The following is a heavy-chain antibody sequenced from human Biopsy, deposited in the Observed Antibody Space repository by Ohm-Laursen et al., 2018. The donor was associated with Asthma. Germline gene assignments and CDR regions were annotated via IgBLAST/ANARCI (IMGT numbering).Heavy chain of an antibody. J-gene: IGHJ5*02. CDR2: IYYSGTT. D-gene: IGHD6-19*01. Sequence: SDTLSLTCSLSSGSGGYMRSGNYYWGWIRQPPGKGLEWIGSIYYSGTTYYNPSLESRVSFSRDTSKNQFSLRLSSVTAADTAVYYCARASVAASSNWFDPWGQGTLVTVSS. V-gene: IGHV4-39*07. CDR3: ARASVAASSNWFDP. CDR1: SGSGGYMRSGNYY.